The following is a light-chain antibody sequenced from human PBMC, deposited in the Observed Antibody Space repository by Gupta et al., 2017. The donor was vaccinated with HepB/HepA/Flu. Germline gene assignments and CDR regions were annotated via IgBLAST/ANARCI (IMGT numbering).Light chain of an antibody. CDR3: GTWDSSLSAGV. J-gene: IGLJ2*01. V-gene: IGLV1-51*01. Sequence: SVLTQPPSVSAAPGQKVTISCSGRSSNIGNNYVSWYQQLPGTAPKLLIYDTIKRPSGMPDRFSGSKSGTSATLGITGLQTGDEADYYCGTWDSSLSAGVFGGGTKLTVL. CDR1: SSNIGNNY. CDR2: DTI.